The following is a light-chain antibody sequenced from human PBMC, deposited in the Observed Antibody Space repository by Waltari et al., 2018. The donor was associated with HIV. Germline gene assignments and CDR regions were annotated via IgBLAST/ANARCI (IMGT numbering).Light chain of an antibody. Sequence: EVASTQSPGTLSLSLGDRATLFCCASQSVRRYYFVWYQQRPGQAPRLRLLGTSNRATGIPDRVSGSGSGTDFTITITRLEPEEFAVYFCQQYDTTPTTFDQGTKVEIK. CDR3: QQYDTTPTT. V-gene: IGKV3-20*01. CDR1: QSVRRYY. CDR2: GTS. J-gene: IGKJ1*01.